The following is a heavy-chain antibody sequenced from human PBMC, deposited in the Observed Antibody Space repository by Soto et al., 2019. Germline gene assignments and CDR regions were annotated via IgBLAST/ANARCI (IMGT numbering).Heavy chain of an antibody. CDR2: IYYSGST. Sequence: PETLSLTCTVYGGSISSYDWSWIRQPPGKGLEWIGYIYYSGSTNYNPSHKSRVTISVDTSKNQFSLKLSSVTAADTAVYYCAGVELELQPYYYYGMDVWGQGTTVTVSS. CDR3: AGVELELQPYYYYGMDV. D-gene: IGHD1-7*01. J-gene: IGHJ6*02. CDR1: GGSISSYD. V-gene: IGHV4-59*01.